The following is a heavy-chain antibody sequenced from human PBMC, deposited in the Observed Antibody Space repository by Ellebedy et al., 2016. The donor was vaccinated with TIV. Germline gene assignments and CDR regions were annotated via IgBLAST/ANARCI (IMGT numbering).Heavy chain of an antibody. D-gene: IGHD6-6*01. CDR3: ARDLRITARDYYLDY. Sequence: GGSLRLXXVASGFTFGRYWMHWVRQAPGKGLEWVSGISWNSGTTDYADFVKGRFTISRDNAKNSLYLQMNRLRADDTAFYYCARDLRITARDYYLDYWGQGTLVTVSS. CDR2: ISWNSGTT. CDR1: GFTFGRYW. V-gene: IGHV3-9*01. J-gene: IGHJ4*02.